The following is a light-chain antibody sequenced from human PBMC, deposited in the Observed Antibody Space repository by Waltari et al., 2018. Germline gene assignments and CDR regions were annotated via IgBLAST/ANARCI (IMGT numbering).Light chain of an antibody. CDR2: EVN. Sequence: QSALTQPASVSGSPGQSITVSCTGTSSDVGSSNLVSWFQQYPDTAPKLIIFEVNKRPSGVSNRFSGSKSGNTASLTISGLQAGDVADYYCCSYAGSGIYVFGTGAKVTVL. CDR3: CSYAGSGIYV. CDR1: SSDVGSSNL. J-gene: IGLJ1*01. V-gene: IGLV2-23*02.